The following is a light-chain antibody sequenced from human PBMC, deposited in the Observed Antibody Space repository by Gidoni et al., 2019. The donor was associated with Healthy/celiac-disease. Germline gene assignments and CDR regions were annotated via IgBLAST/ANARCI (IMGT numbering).Light chain of an antibody. CDR1: QGISSS. V-gene: IGKV1-8*01. CDR3: QHYYRYPHT. J-gene: IGKJ2*01. CDR2: AAS. Sequence: AIRITKSPSSLPASTGNRVTITCRPSQGISSSLALDQQKPGKPPKLLIYAASTLQRGVPSWFSSSGSGTDFTLTISCLQSEDFATYYCQHYYRYPHTFGQGTKLEIK.